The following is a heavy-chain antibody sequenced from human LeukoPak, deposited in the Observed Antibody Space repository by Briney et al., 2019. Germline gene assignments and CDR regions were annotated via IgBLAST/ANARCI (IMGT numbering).Heavy chain of an antibody. D-gene: IGHD3-22*01. J-gene: IGHJ6*02. V-gene: IGHV3-9*01. CDR2: ISWNSGSI. Sequence: PGGSLRLSCAASGFTFDDYAMHWVRQAPGKGLEWVSGISWNSGSIGYADSVKGRFTISRDNAKNSLYLQMNSLRAEDTALYYCAKAVIGTTDYYYYGMDVWGQGTRVTVSS. CDR1: GFTFDDYA. CDR3: AKAVIGTTDYYYYGMDV.